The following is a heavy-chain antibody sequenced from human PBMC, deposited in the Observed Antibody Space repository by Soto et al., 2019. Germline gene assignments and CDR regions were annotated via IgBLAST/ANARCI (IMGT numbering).Heavy chain of an antibody. CDR1: GGSFSDYY. J-gene: IGHJ6*02. D-gene: IGHD2-2*01. CDR2: INYSGST. V-gene: IGHV4-34*01. Sequence: SETLSLTCAVYGGSFSDYYWSCFRQSPGKGLEWIGEINYSGSTNYNPSLKSRVTISVGTSKNQFSLKVSSVTAADTALYYCARGRAVGPGSMLRSYYGLDVWGQGTTVTVSS. CDR3: ARGRAVGPGSMLRSYYGLDV.